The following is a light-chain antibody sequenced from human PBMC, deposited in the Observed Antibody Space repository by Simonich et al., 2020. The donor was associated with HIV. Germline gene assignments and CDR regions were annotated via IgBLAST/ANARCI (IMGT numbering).Light chain of an antibody. V-gene: IGKV3-15*01. CDR3: QQSNNWPLT. CDR2: GAS. J-gene: IGKJ3*01. CDR1: QSVSSN. Sequence: DIVMTQSPATLSVSPGERATLSCRASQSVSSNLAWYQQKPGQAPRLLIYGASTRATGIPARFSGSGSGREFTLTISSMQSEDFAVYYCQQSNNWPLTFGPGTKVDIK.